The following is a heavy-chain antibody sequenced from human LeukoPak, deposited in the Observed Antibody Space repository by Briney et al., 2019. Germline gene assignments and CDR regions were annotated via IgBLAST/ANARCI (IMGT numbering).Heavy chain of an antibody. CDR1: GFTFSTYS. CDR3: ARDYDTTGRAFDI. V-gene: IGHV3-48*02. J-gene: IGHJ3*02. D-gene: IGHD3-22*01. Sequence: GGSLRLSCAASGFTFSTYSMNWVRQAPGKGLEWVSYISSRSGTIHYADSVKGRFTISRDNAKNSMYLQMKSLRDEDTAVYYCARDYDTTGRAFDIWGQGTMVTVSS. CDR2: ISSRSGTI.